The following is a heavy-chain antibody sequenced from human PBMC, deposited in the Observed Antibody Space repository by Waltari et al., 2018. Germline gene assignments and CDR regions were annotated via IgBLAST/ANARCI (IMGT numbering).Heavy chain of an antibody. CDR1: GFTFSSYW. J-gene: IGHJ4*02. CDR3: ARDSVVVPAAIIS. Sequence: EVQLVESGGGLVQPGGSLRLSCAASGFTFSSYWMSWVRQAPGKGLEWVANIKQDGSKKYYVDSVKGRFTITRDNAKNSLYLQMNSLRAEDTAVYYCARDSVVVPAAIISWGQGTLVTVSS. CDR2: IKQDGSKK. D-gene: IGHD2-2*01. V-gene: IGHV3-7*01.